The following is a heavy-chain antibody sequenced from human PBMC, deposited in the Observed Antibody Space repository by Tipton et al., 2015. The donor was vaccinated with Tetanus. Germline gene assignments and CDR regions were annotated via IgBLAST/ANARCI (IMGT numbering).Heavy chain of an antibody. CDR2: ISHSGGT. D-gene: IGHD2-2*01. Sequence: GLVKPSETLSLTGSVSGDSVSCGGCYWSWIRQSPGKRLEWIGYISHSGGTNYNPSLKSRVTIAADTFKRQFSMTLTSATAADTAVYYCARAGFEGSSSSGYFDHWGLGVLVTVSS. J-gene: IGHJ4*02. CDR1: GDSVSCGGCY. CDR3: ARAGFEGSSSSGYFDH. V-gene: IGHV4-61*08.